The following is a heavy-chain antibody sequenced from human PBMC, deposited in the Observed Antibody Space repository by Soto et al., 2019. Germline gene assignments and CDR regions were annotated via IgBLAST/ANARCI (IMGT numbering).Heavy chain of an antibody. D-gene: IGHD4-17*01. CDR3: AKVRGYGDYENWFDP. CDR1: GFTFSTYD. V-gene: IGHV3-23*01. J-gene: IGHJ5*02. Sequence: EVQLLESGGGLVQPGGSLRLSCTASGFTFSTYDMSWVRQAPGKGLQWVSSISDSGNTTYYADSVKGRFTISRDNSKSTLYVQMNRLRVEDTAVYYCAKVRGYGDYENWFDPWGQGTLVTVSS. CDR2: ISDSGNTT.